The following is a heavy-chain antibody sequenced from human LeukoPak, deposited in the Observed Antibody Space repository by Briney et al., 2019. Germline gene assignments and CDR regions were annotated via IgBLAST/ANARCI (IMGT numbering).Heavy chain of an antibody. V-gene: IGHV3-23*01. J-gene: IGHJ4*02. CDR3: AKSDFWSGYYPLDY. CDR2: ISGSGGST. Sequence: GGSLRLSCAASGFTFSSYWMSWVRQAPGKGLEWVSAISGSGGSTYYADSVKGRFTISRDNSKNTLYLQMNSLRAEDTAVYYCAKSDFWSGYYPLDYWGQGTLVTVSS. CDR1: GFTFSSYW. D-gene: IGHD3-3*01.